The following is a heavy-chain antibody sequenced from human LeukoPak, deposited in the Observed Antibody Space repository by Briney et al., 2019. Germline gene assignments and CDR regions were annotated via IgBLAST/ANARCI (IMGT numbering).Heavy chain of an antibody. CDR1: GYTFTGYY. J-gene: IGHJ4*02. D-gene: IGHD1-26*01. Sequence: GASVKVSCKASGYTFTGYYMHWVRQAPGQGLEWMEWINPNSGGTNYAQKFQGRVTMTRDTSISTAYMELSRLRSDDTAVYYCARVELLRYPLDYWGQGTLVTVSS. CDR3: ARVELLRYPLDY. V-gene: IGHV1-2*02. CDR2: INPNSGGT.